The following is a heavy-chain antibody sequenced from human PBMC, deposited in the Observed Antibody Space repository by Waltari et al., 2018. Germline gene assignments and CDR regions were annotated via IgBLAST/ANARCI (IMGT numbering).Heavy chain of an antibody. J-gene: IGHJ4*02. V-gene: IGHV1-69*01. CDR1: GGTFSSYA. CDR3: ARVGDYYDSSGYPYYYFDY. CDR2: IIPIVGTA. Sequence: QVQLVQSGAEVKKPGSSVKVSCKASGGTFSSYAISWVRQAPGQGLEWMGGIIPIVGTANYAQKCQGRVTITADESTSTAYMELSSLRSEDTAVYYCARVGDYYDSSGYPYYYFDYWGQGTLVTVSS. D-gene: IGHD3-22*01.